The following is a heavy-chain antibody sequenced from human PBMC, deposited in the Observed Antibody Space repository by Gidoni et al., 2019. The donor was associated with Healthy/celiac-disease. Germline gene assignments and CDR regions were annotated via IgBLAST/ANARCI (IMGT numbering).Heavy chain of an antibody. CDR3: ARDKGSGYDLFDY. J-gene: IGHJ4*02. Sequence: QVQLQESGPGLVKPSQTLSLTCTVSGGSISSGGYYWSWIRQHPGKGLEWIGYIYYSGSTYYNPSLKSRVTILVDTSKNQFSLKLTSVTAADTAVYYCARDKGSGYDLFDYWGQGTLVTVSS. CDR1: GGSISSGGYY. CDR2: IYYSGST. V-gene: IGHV4-31*03. D-gene: IGHD5-12*01.